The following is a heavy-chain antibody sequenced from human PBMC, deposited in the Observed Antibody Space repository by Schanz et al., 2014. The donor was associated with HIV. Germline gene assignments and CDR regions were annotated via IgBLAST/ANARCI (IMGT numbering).Heavy chain of an antibody. J-gene: IGHJ4*02. Sequence: QVQLVESGGGVVQPGRSLRLSCAVSGFTFSTYGMHWVRQAPGKGLDWVAALWYDGTNTLYADSVKGRFTISRGNSKNTLYLQMNSLRAEDTAIYYCAKRSESIPAFVYWGQGVLVTVSS. CDR1: GFTFSTYG. D-gene: IGHD2-2*01. V-gene: IGHV3-33*06. CDR3: AKRSESIPAFVY. CDR2: LWYDGTNT.